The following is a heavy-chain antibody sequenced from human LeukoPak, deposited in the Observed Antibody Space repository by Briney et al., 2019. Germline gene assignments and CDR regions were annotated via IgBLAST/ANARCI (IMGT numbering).Heavy chain of an antibody. CDR3: ARAAGGLEDY. Sequence: GRSLRLSCAASGCTFSSYEMHWVRQAPGKGLEWVSYISSSGSTIYYADSVQGRFTISRDNAKNSLYLQMNSLRAAHPAVYYCARAAGGLEDYWGQGTLVTVSS. CDR1: GCTFSSYE. D-gene: IGHD1-26*01. V-gene: IGHV3-48*03. J-gene: IGHJ4*02. CDR2: ISSSGSTI.